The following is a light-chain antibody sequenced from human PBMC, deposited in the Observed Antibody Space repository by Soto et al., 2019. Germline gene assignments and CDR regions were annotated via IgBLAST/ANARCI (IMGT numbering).Light chain of an antibody. J-gene: IGKJ1*01. CDR2: AAS. CDR1: QSINSY. V-gene: IGKV1-39*01. Sequence: DIQMTQSPSSLSASVGDRVTITCRASQSINSYLNWYQQRPGKAPELLIYAASGLQGGVPSRFSGSGSGTDFTLTISSLQPEDFATYYCQQSYNTPRTFGQGTKVDIK. CDR3: QQSYNTPRT.